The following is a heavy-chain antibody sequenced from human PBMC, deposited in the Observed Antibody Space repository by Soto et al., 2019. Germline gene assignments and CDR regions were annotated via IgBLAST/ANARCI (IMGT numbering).Heavy chain of an antibody. D-gene: IGHD3-22*01. CDR1: GFTFSAYS. CDR3: AIAEAGGYTFDT. Sequence: EVQLVESGGGLVRPGGSLRLSCAASGFTFSAYSMNWVRQPPGKGLEWVSSISTSGNYIYYADSVKGRFTISRDNAKDSLYLQMNNLRGEDTAVYYCAIAEAGGYTFDTWGQGTVVTVSS. CDR2: ISTSGNYI. V-gene: IGHV3-21*01. J-gene: IGHJ3*02.